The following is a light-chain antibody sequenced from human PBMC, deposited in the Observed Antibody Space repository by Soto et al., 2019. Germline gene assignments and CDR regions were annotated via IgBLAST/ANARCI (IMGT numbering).Light chain of an antibody. Sequence: DIVMTQSPLSLPVTPGEPASISCRSSQSLLHSDGYNYLDWYLQKPGQSPQLLIYLTSKRASGVAVTFSGSGSCTDFILKISRVEAEDVGAYYCIQGLQTLPTFGPGTKVHIK. CDR3: IQGLQTLPT. CDR1: QSLLHSDGYNY. J-gene: IGKJ3*01. V-gene: IGKV2-28*01. CDR2: LTS.